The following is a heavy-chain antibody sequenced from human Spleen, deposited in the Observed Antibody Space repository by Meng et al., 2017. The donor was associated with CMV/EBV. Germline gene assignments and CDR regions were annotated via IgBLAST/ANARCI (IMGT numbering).Heavy chain of an antibody. V-gene: IGHV3-30-3*01. CDR1: GFTFSSYA. J-gene: IGHJ4*02. Sequence: QVQLVESGGGVVQSGRSLRLSCAAPGFTFSSYAMHWVRQAPGKGLEWVAVISYDGSNKYYADSVKGRFTISRDNSKNTLYLQMNSLRAEDTAVYYCAKDHRSSARGVTMPDDYWGQGTLVTVSS. CDR3: AKDHRSSARGVTMPDDY. CDR2: ISYDGSNK. D-gene: IGHD3-10*01.